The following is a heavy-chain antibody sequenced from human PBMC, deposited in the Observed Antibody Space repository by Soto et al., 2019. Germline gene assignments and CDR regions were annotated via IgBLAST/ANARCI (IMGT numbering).Heavy chain of an antibody. D-gene: IGHD6-13*01. CDR2: ISYSGTT. CDR3: ARGSSWYLY. V-gene: IGHV4-59*01. Sequence: SETLSLTCTVSCGSINSFYWTWIRQPPGKGLEWVGYISYSGTTNYNPSLKSRVTMSVDTSKNQFSLHLSSVTAADTAIYYCARGSSWYLYWGQGTLVTVSS. J-gene: IGHJ4*02. CDR1: CGSINSFY.